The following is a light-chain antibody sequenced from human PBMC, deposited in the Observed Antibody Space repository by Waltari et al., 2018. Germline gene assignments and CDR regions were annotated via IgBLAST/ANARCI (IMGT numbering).Light chain of an antibody. Sequence: ETVMTQSPATLSVSPGERATLSCRTSRTISSNLAWYQQKPGQAPRLLIYGASIRATGVPARFRGSGSGTQFTLTIHSLQSEDFAVYYCQQYNNWPPWTFGQGTKVEIK. CDR3: QQYNNWPPWT. CDR2: GAS. CDR1: RTISSN. V-gene: IGKV3-15*01. J-gene: IGKJ1*01.